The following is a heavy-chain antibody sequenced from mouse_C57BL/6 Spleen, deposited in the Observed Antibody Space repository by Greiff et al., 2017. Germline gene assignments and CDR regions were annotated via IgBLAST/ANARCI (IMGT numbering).Heavy chain of an antibody. V-gene: IGHV1-4*01. D-gene: IGHD4-1*01. CDR2: INPSSGYT. Sequence: VQLQESGAELARPGASVKMSCKASGYTFTSYTMHWVKQRPGQGLEWIGYINPSSGYTKYNQKFKDKATLTADKSSSTAYMQLSSLTSEDSAVYYCARTGSFYYFDYWGQGTTLTVSS. J-gene: IGHJ2*01. CDR1: GYTFTSYT. CDR3: ARTGSFYYFDY.